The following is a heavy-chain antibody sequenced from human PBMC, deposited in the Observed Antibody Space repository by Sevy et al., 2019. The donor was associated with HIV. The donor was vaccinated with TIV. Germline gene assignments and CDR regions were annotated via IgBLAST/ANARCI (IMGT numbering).Heavy chain of an antibody. CDR3: ARHVGGYLYNWFDP. Sequence: SETLSLTCTVSGGSISSYYWSWIRQPPGKGLEWIGYIYYSGSTNYNPSLKSRVTISVDTSKNQFSLMLTSVTAADTAVYYCARHVGGYLYNWFDPWGQGTLLTVSS. V-gene: IGHV4-59*01. J-gene: IGHJ5*02. D-gene: IGHD1-26*01. CDR2: IYYSGST. CDR1: GGSISSYY.